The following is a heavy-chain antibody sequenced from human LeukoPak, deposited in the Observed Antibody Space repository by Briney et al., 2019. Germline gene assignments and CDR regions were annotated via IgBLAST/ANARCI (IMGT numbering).Heavy chain of an antibody. V-gene: IGHV4-59*01. CDR2: IYYSGST. CDR1: GGSISSYY. D-gene: IGHD1-7*01. J-gene: IGHJ3*02. Sequence: SETLSLTCTVSGGSISSYYWSWIRQPPGKGLEWIGYIYYSGSTNYNPSIKSRVTISVDTSKNQFSLKLSSVTAADTAVYYCARMGPKTTAAFDIWGQGTMVTVSS. CDR3: ARMGPKTTAAFDI.